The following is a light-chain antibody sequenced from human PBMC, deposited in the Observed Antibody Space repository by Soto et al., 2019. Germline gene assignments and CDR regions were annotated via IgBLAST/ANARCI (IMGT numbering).Light chain of an antibody. Sequence: DIQLTQSPPTLSASVGDRVTITCRASQSIRYYLAWYQQMPGKAPKLLIYGASSLQSEVPSRFSGSGSGTEFTLTISSLQPDDFATYFCQHHNSYSQTFGQGTKV. J-gene: IGKJ1*01. CDR3: QHHNSYSQT. CDR2: GAS. V-gene: IGKV1-5*01. CDR1: QSIRYY.